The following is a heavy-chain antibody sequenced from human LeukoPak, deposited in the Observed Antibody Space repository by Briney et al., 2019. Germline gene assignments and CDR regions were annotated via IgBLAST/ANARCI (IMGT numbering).Heavy chain of an antibody. CDR3: ARKLYCTSPAGWFGP. J-gene: IGHJ5*02. D-gene: IGHD2-8*01. V-gene: IGHV3-7*01. CDR2: IKQDGSDE. Sequence: PGGSLRLSCEVSGFIFSTYWMTWVRQAPGKGLEWVATIKQDGSDEYYVDSVKGRFTISRDNAKNSLYLQMDGLRAEDTAVYHCARKLYCTSPAGWFGPWGQGTLVTVSS. CDR1: GFIFSTYW.